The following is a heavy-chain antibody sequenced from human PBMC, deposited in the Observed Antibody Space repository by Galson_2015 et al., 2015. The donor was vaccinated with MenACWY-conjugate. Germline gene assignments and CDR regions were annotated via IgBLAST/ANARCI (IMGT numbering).Heavy chain of an antibody. CDR1: AYIFTNYA. V-gene: IGHV1-3*01. CDR2: ISAGNGNT. J-gene: IGHJ5*02. Sequence: VKVSCKASAYIFTNYAMHWVRQAPGQRLVWMGWISAGNGNTKYSQKFQGRVTMTRDTSASTAYMQLSSLRSEDTAVYYCARGSQLVLNWFDLWGQGTLVTVSS. CDR3: ARGSQLVLNWFDL. D-gene: IGHD6-13*01.